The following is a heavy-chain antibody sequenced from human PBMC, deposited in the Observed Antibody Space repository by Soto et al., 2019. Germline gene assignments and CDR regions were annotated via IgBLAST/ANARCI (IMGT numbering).Heavy chain of an antibody. CDR1: GFTFSNAW. J-gene: IGHJ3*02. D-gene: IGHD3-9*01. CDR3: TTDFSFRLRYFDWLYSAGDAFDI. V-gene: IGHV3-15*07. Sequence: GGSLRLSCAASGFTFSNAWMNWVRQAPGKGLEWVGRIKSKTDGGTTDYAAPVKGRFTISRDDSKNTLYLQMNSLKTEDTAVYYCTTDFSFRLRYFDWLYSAGDAFDIWGQGTMVTVSS. CDR2: IKSKTDGGTT.